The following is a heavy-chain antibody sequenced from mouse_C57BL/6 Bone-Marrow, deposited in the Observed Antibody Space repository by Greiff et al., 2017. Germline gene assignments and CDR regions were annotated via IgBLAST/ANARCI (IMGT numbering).Heavy chain of an antibody. V-gene: IGHV1-55*01. D-gene: IGHD2-5*01. Sequence: VQLQQPGAELVKPGASVKMSCKASGYTFTSYWITWVKQRPGQGLEWIGDIYPGSGSTNYNEKFKSKATLTVDTSSSTAYMQLSSLTSEGSAVYYCARPYYSNYWYFDVWGRGTTVTVSS. J-gene: IGHJ1*03. CDR1: GYTFTSYW. CDR2: IYPGSGST. CDR3: ARPYYSNYWYFDV.